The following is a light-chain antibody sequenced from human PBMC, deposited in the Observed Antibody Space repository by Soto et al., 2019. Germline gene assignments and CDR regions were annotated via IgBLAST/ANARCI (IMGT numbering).Light chain of an antibody. CDR1: NIGSKG. CDR2: EDS. CDR3: AAWDDSLNGPV. J-gene: IGLJ3*02. Sequence: SYVLTQPPSVSVAPGQTARIPCGGYNIGSKGVHWYQQKPGQAPVLVVYEDSDRPSEIPERFSGSKSGTSASLAISGLQSEDEADYYCAAWDDSLNGPVFGGGTKLTVL. V-gene: IGLV3-21*02.